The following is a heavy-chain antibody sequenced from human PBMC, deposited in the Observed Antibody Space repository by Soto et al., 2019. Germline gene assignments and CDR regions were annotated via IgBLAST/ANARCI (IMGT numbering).Heavy chain of an antibody. CDR2: ISYDGNNK. V-gene: IGHV3-30*03. CDR1: GFIFSTYG. Sequence: QVQLVESGGGVVQPGRSLRLSCAASGFIFSTYGMHWVRQAPGKGLEWLSVISYDGNNKYYADSVKGRFTISRDNAKNTLWLKMDSLRTEDTAVDYCATDLLLTTITTVGDWGQCTLVTVSS. J-gene: IGHJ1*01. D-gene: IGHD4-17*01. CDR3: ATDLLLTTITTVGD.